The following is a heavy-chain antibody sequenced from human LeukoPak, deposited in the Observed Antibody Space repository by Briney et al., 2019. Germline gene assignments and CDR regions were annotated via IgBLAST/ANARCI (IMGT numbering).Heavy chain of an antibody. D-gene: IGHD3-10*01. Sequence: SETLSLTCTVSGGSISSGSYYWSWIRQPPGKGLEWIGYIYYSGSTNYNPSLKSRVTISVDTSKNQFSLKLSSVTAADTAVYYCAREPRAGLGDAFDIWGQGTMVTVSS. CDR1: GGSISSGSYY. CDR3: AREPRAGLGDAFDI. CDR2: IYYSGST. J-gene: IGHJ3*02. V-gene: IGHV4-61*01.